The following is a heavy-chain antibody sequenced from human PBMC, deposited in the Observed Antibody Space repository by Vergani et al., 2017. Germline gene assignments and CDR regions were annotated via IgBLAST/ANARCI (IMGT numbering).Heavy chain of an antibody. V-gene: IGHV3-48*03. CDR3: ARDRQYSSSSRDDAFDI. D-gene: IGHD6-6*01. J-gene: IGHJ3*02. CDR2: ISSSGSTI. Sequence: EVQLVESGGGLVQPGGSLRLSCAASGFTFSSYEMNWVRQAPGKGLEWVSYISSSGSTIYYADSVKGRFTISRDNSKNTLYLQMNSLRAEDTAVYYCARDRQYSSSSRDDAFDIWGKGTTVTVSS. CDR1: GFTFSSYE.